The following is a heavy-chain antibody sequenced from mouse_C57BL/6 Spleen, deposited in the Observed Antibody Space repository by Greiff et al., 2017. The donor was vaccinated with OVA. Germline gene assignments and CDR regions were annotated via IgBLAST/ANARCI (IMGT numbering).Heavy chain of an antibody. J-gene: IGHJ4*01. Sequence: QVQLQQPGAELVRPGSSVKLSCKASGYTFTSYWMDWVKQRPGQGLEWIGNINPSDSETHYNQKFKDKATLTVDKSSSTAYMQLSSLTSEDSAVYYCARGDYYGSSYEAMDYWGQGTSVTVSS. CDR2: INPSDSET. V-gene: IGHV1-61*01. CDR1: GYTFTSYW. CDR3: ARGDYYGSSYEAMDY. D-gene: IGHD1-1*01.